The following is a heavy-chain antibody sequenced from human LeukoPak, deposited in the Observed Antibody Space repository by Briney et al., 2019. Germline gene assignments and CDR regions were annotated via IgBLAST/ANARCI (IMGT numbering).Heavy chain of an antibody. CDR1: GFTFSSYG. J-gene: IGHJ4*02. V-gene: IGHV3-30*18. CDR2: ISYDGSNK. Sequence: GGSLRLSCAASGFTFSSYGMHWVRQPAGKGLEWIAGISYDGSNKYYADSVKGRFTISRDNSKNTLYLQMNRLRAEDTAVYYCAKDPPEFSSGWSHFDYWGQGTLVSVSS. D-gene: IGHD6-19*01. CDR3: AKDPPEFSSGWSHFDY.